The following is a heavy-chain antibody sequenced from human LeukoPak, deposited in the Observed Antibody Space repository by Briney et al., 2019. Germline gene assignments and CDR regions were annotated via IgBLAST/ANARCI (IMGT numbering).Heavy chain of an antibody. J-gene: IGHJ5*02. CDR2: ISYDGSNK. V-gene: IGHV3-30*18. D-gene: IGHD6-6*01. CDR3: AKGVYSSSRPGWFDP. CDR1: GFTFSSYG. Sequence: GGSLRLPCAASGFTFSSYGMHWVRQAPGKGLEWVAVISYDGSNKYYADSVKGRFTISRDNSKNTLYLQMNSLRAEDTAVYYCAKGVYSSSRPGWFDPWGQGTLVTVSS.